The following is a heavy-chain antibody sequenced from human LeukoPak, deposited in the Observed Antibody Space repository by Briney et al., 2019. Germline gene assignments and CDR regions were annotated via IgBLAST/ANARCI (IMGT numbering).Heavy chain of an antibody. J-gene: IGHJ5*02. Sequence: PGGSLRLSCAASGFTFSSYSMNWVRQAPGKGLEWVSSISSSSSYIYYADSVKGRFTISRDNAKNSLYLQMNSLRAEDTAVYYCAKVGMAVAGTSWFDPWGQGTLVTVSS. CDR1: GFTFSSYS. V-gene: IGHV3-21*04. D-gene: IGHD6-19*01. CDR2: ISSSSSYI. CDR3: AKVGMAVAGTSWFDP.